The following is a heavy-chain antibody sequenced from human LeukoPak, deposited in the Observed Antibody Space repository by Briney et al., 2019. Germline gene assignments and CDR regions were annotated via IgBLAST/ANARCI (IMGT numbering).Heavy chain of an antibody. D-gene: IGHD3-3*01. CDR3: AVYDFWSGYYPSEGAFDI. V-gene: IGHV3-53*01. CDR1: GFTFSSYS. Sequence: GGSLRLSCAASGFTFSSYSMNWVRQAPGKGLEWVSVIYSGGSTYYADSVKGRFTISRDNSKNTLYLQMNSLRAEDTAVYYCAVYDFWSGYYPSEGAFDIWGQGTMVTVSS. CDR2: IYSGGST. J-gene: IGHJ3*02.